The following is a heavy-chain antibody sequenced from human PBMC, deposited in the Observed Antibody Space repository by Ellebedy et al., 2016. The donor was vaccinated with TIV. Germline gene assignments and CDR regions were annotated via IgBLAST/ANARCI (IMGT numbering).Heavy chain of an antibody. CDR1: GFTVRSNY. Sequence: GESLKISCVASGFTVRSNYMSWVRQAPGKGLEWVSLIDRSGSTFYADAVKGRFTISRDNSKNTLNLQMNSLRAEDTAVYYCAKLTSANSPFDNWGQGTLVTVSS. J-gene: IGHJ4*02. CDR3: AKLTSANSPFDN. CDR2: IDRSGST. V-gene: IGHV3-66*01. D-gene: IGHD4-23*01.